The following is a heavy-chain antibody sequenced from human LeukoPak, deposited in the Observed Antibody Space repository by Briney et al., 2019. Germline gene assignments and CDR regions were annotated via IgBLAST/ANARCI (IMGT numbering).Heavy chain of an antibody. J-gene: IGHJ4*02. Sequence: ASVKVSCKTSGYAFSGGYDIYWVRQAPGQGLECMGWINPNNGDANYGHKFRGRVTMTRDTSISTAYMEVNVVTFDDTAVYYCATEIGDVPYWGQGTQLTVSS. CDR3: ATEIGDVPY. CDR2: INPNNGDA. CDR1: GYAFSGGY. D-gene: IGHD5-24*01. V-gene: IGHV1-2*07.